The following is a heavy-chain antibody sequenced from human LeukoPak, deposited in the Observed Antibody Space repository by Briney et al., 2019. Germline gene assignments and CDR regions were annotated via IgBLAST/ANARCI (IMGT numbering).Heavy chain of an antibody. D-gene: IGHD6-19*01. Sequence: PSETLSLTCTVSGGSVSSYYWSWIRQPAGKGLEWIGHIYSSGSTNSNPSLKSRGTMSVDTSKNQFSLKLSSMTAADASVYYCAGQVAVGVNAWFDYWGQGTLVTVSS. CDR1: GGSVSSYY. V-gene: IGHV4-59*08. J-gene: IGHJ4*01. CDR3: AGQVAVGVNAWFDY. CDR2: IYSSGST.